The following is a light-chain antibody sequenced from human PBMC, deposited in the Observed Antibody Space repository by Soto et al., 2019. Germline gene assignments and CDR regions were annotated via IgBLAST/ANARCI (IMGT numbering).Light chain of an antibody. CDR2: DIT. CDR3: CSYAGIYSYV. Sequence: QSVLTQPRSVSGSPGQSVTISCTGTSSDVGRLDYVSWYQQHPGEAPKVVVYDITKRPSGVPDRFSGSKSGNTASLTISGLQAEDEADYYCCSYAGIYSYVFGTGTKV. CDR1: SSDVGRLDY. J-gene: IGLJ1*01. V-gene: IGLV2-11*01.